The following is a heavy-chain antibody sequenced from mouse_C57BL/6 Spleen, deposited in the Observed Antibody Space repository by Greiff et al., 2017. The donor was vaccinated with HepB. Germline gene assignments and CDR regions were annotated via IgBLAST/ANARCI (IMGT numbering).Heavy chain of an antibody. Sequence: EVKLQESGPELVKPGASVKISCKASGYSFTGYYMNWVKQSPEKSLEWIGEINPSTGGTTYNQKFKAKATLTVDKSSSTAYMQLKSLTSEDSAVYYCAGITTVVATDWYFDVWGTGTTVTVSS. V-gene: IGHV1-42*01. CDR3: AGITTVVATDWYFDV. J-gene: IGHJ1*03. CDR2: INPSTGGT. D-gene: IGHD1-1*01. CDR1: GYSFTGYY.